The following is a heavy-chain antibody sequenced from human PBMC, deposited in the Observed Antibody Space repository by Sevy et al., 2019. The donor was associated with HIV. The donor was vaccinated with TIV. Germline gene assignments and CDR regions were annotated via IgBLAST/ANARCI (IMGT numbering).Heavy chain of an antibody. CDR2: IKQDGSEK. J-gene: IGHJ6*02. D-gene: IGHD2-15*01. CDR1: GFTFSSYW. Sequence: GGSLILSCAASGFTFSSYWMSWVRQAPGKGLEWVANIKQDGSEKYYVDSVKGRFTISRDKAKNSLYLQMNSLRAEDTAVYYCARDQGGVVPGYYGMDVWGQGTTVTVSS. CDR3: ARDQGGVVPGYYGMDV. V-gene: IGHV3-7*03.